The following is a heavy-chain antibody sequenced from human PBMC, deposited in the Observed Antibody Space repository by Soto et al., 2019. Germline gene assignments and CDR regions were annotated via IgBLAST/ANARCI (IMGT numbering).Heavy chain of an antibody. CDR2: ISTYNGNT. CDR1: GYTFTTYD. J-gene: IGHJ6*02. CDR3: ARDPYHVLMVNAPNLYGMDV. Sequence: QVQLVQSGDEVKKPGASVKVSCKASGYTFTTYDISWVRQAPGQGLEWMGRISTYNGNTNYPQSLQGRLTMTTDTSTTTAYMELRNLRSDDTDVYYCARDPYHVLMVNAPNLYGMDVWGQGTTVTVSS. V-gene: IGHV1-18*01. D-gene: IGHD2-8*01.